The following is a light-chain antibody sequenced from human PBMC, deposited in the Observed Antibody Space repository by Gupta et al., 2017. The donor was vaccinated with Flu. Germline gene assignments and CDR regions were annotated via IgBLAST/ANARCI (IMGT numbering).Light chain of an antibody. CDR1: QSISSY. CDR3: QQGYSSPQT. CDR2: AAS. V-gene: IGKV1-39*01. Sequence: DIQLTQSPSSLSASVGDRVTITCRASQSISSYLHWYQQKPDKAPKLLIYAASSLQSGVPSRFSGSGSGTDFTLTINSLQAEDVATYYCQQGYSSPQTFGQGTKVEIK. J-gene: IGKJ1*01.